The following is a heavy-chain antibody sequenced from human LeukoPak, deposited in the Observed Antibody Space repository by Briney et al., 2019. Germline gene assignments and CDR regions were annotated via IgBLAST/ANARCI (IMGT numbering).Heavy chain of an antibody. CDR3: ARLATNGPPYYLDN. Sequence: PSETLSLTCTVSGGSISNYYSSWIRQPPGKGLEWIGYIYSSGSTEYNPSLKSRVTMSVDTSKNQFSLKLSSVSAADSAVYYCARLATNGPPYYLDNWGQGTLVTVSS. CDR2: IYSSGST. V-gene: IGHV4-59*08. CDR1: GGSISNYY. J-gene: IGHJ4*02.